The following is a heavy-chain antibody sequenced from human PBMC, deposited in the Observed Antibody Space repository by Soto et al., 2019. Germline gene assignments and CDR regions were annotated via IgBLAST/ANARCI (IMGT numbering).Heavy chain of an antibody. CDR3: AMAGNYRYFDY. CDR2: VAYTGTT. D-gene: IGHD1-7*01. CDR1: GGSVGSRPYY. Sequence: QVQLQESGPGLVKPSETLSLTCAVSGGSVGSRPYYWSWIRQPPGKGLEWIGYVAYTGTTNYNPSLKSRVTISVDTSKNQVSLKLTSVTAADTAVYYSAMAGNYRYFDYWGQGILVTVSS. J-gene: IGHJ4*02. V-gene: IGHV4-61*01.